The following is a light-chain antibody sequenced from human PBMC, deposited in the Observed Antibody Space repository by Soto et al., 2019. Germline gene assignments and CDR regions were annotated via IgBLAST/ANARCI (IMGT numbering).Light chain of an antibody. V-gene: IGLV2-14*01. CDR2: KVS. CDR3: SSYAGSNNFVV. Sequence: QSALTQPASVSGSPGQSITISCTGTSNDVGDYNFVSWYQQHPDKAPKLIIYKVSDRPSGVSDRFSGSKSGNTASLTISGLQADDEADYYCSSYAGSNNFVVFGGGTKLTVL. J-gene: IGLJ3*02. CDR1: SNDVGDYNF.